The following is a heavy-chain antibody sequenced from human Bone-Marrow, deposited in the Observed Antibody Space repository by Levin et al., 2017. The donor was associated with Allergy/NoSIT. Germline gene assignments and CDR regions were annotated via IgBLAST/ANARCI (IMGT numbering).Heavy chain of an antibody. Sequence: GGSLRLSCTTSGFNFGDYAVTWVRQAPGRSLEWVGFIRNQASGGTTDYAASVKGRFSISRDDSRGIAYLQMTDLKTADTAVYYCARTPVRPKVRGDSWGHGTLVTVSS. CDR1: GFNFGDYA. J-gene: IGHJ5*01. CDR3: ARTPVRPKVRGDS. CDR2: IRNQASGGTT. D-gene: IGHD3-10*01. V-gene: IGHV3-49*04.